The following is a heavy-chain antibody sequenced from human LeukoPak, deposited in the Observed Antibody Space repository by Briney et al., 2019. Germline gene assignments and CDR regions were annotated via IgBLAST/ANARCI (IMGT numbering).Heavy chain of an antibody. CDR2: INHSGST. Sequence: SETLSLTCAVYGGSFSSYYWSWIRQPPGKGLEWIGEINHSGSTNYNPSLKSRVTISVDTSKNQFSLKLSSVTAADTAVYYCARGDYDSSGYPHLFDYWGQGTLVTVSS. D-gene: IGHD3-22*01. CDR1: GGSFSSYY. J-gene: IGHJ4*02. V-gene: IGHV4-34*01. CDR3: ARGDYDSSGYPHLFDY.